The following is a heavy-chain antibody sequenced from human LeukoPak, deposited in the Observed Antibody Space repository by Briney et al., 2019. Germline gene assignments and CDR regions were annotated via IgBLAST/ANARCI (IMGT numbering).Heavy chain of an antibody. CDR3: ARDLRCSGGSCSNAFDI. CDR2: ISYDGSNK. CDR1: GFTFSRYA. J-gene: IGHJ3*02. D-gene: IGHD2-15*01. Sequence: GGSLRLSCAASGFTFSRYAMHWVRQAPGKGLEWVAVISYDGSNKYYADSVKGRFTISRDNSKNTLYLQMNSLRAEDTTVYCCARDLRCSGGSCSNAFDIWGQGTMVTVSS. V-gene: IGHV3-30-3*01.